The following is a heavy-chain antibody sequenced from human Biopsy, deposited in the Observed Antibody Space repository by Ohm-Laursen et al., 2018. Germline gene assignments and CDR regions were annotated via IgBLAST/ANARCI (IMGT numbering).Heavy chain of an antibody. J-gene: IGHJ2*01. CDR3: ARGRRHCSGTCSRWYFDL. CDR2: INPKSGDT. V-gene: IGHV1-2*02. CDR1: GYTFTAFS. Sequence: ASVKVSCKPSGYTFTAFSVHWLRQAPGQGLEWMGWINPKSGDTDYPQNFQGRVSMTRDTSISTAYMDLRLRSDDTAVYYCARGRRHCSGTCSRWYFDLWGRGTLVTVSS. D-gene: IGHD2-2*01.